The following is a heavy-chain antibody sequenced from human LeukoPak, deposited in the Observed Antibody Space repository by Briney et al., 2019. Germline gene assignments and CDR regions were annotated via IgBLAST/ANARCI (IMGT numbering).Heavy chain of an antibody. CDR3: ARSNNIVGATYFDY. CDR2: ISSDGGST. V-gene: IGHV3-64*02. J-gene: IGHJ4*02. D-gene: IGHD1-26*01. CDR1: GFTFSSYW. Sequence: GGSLRLSCEASGFTFSSYWMNWVRQAPGKGLEYISSISSDGGSTYYADSVKGRFTISRDNSKNTLYLQMGRLRAEDMAVYYCARSNNIVGATYFDYWGQGTLVTVSS.